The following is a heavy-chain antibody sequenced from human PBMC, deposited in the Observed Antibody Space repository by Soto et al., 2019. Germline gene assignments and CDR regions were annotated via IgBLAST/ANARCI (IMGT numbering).Heavy chain of an antibody. V-gene: IGHV3-23*01. CDR2: ISTSGSTT. Sequence: GGSLRLSCAASGFTFANYAMSWVRQAPGKGLAWVSAISTSGSTTYYADSVKGRFTIPRDNSKSTLYLQMNSLRADDTAVYYCARDLPPFCSNGICFADYWGQGTLVTVSS. J-gene: IGHJ4*02. CDR1: GFTFANYA. D-gene: IGHD2-8*01. CDR3: ARDLPPFCSNGICFADY.